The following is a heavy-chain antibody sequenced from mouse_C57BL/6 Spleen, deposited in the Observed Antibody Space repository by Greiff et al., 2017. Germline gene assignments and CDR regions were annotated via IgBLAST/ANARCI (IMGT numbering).Heavy chain of an antibody. Sequence: EVQLQQSGPGLVKPSQSLSLTCSVTGYSITSGYYWNWIRQFPGNKLEWMGYISYDGSNNYNPSLKNRISITRDTSKNQFFLKLNSVTTEDTATYYCARSLRSYYFDYWGQGTTLTVSS. CDR2: ISYDGSN. D-gene: IGHD1-1*01. V-gene: IGHV3-6*01. CDR1: GYSITSGYY. J-gene: IGHJ2*01. CDR3: ARSLRSYYFDY.